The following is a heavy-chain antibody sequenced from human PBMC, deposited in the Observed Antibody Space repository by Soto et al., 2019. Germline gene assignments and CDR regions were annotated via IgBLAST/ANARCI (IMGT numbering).Heavy chain of an antibody. CDR3: AKDARCYSSGA. D-gene: IGHD2-15*01. CDR1: AGSITSDEYY. CDR2: IRYGGST. J-gene: IGHJ4*02. Sequence: SETLSLTCTVSAGSITSDEYYWNWIRYRPGKGLEWIGCIRYGGSTSYNPSLKSRTTISVDTSKNQFSLNLNSVTAADTAVYYCAKDARCYSSGAWGQGVPVTVSS. V-gene: IGHV4-39*01.